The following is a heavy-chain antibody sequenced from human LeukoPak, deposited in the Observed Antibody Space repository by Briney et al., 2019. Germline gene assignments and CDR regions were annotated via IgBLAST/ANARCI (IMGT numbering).Heavy chain of an antibody. D-gene: IGHD3-22*01. J-gene: IGHJ3*02. V-gene: IGHV1-58*02. CDR1: GFTFTSSA. CDR2: IVVGSGNT. CDR3: AATYYYDSSGYYRPFGAFDI. Sequence: GASVKVSCKASGFTFTSSAMQWVRQARGQRLGWIGWIVVGSGNTNYAQKFQERVTITRDMSTSTAYMELSSLRSEDTAVYYCAATYYYDSSGYYRPFGAFDIWGQGTMVTVSS.